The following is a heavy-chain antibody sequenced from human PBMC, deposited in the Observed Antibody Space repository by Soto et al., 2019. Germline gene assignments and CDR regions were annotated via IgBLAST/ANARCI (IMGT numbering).Heavy chain of an antibody. J-gene: IGHJ4*02. Sequence: VQLVESGGRLVQPGRSLRLSCVGTGLNFDDFAMHWVRQAPGKGLEWVSGITWNSRVLAYADSVKGRFTISRDNARNSLYLQMDSLRDEDTALYYCTKGRYDFWSPYYFDSWGQGTLVTVSS. CDR1: GLNFDDFA. CDR2: ITWNSRVL. CDR3: TKGRYDFWSPYYFDS. V-gene: IGHV3-9*01. D-gene: IGHD3-3*01.